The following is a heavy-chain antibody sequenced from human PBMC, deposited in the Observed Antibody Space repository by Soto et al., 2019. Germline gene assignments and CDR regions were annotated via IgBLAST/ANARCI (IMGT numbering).Heavy chain of an antibody. Sequence: QVQLVQSGAEVKKPGASVKVSCTTSGYTFTLFGITWVRQAPGQGLEWMGWISPYNGDTKYAEKLEGRVTLTTDTSTDTAYMELTSLTSDDTAEDSCARVGQYMYFAYWGQGTLVTVSS. CDR3: ARVGQYMYFAY. D-gene: IGHD5-18*01. CDR2: ISPYNGDT. V-gene: IGHV1-18*01. CDR1: GYTFTLFG. J-gene: IGHJ4*02.